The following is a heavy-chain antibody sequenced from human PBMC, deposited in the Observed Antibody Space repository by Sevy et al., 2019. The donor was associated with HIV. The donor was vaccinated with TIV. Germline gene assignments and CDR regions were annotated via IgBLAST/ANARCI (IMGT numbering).Heavy chain of an antibody. Sequence: GGSLRLSCAASGFSFSNYEMNWVRQAPGKGLEWVSYITGSGSTIYYADSMKGRFTISRDNAKNSLYLQMNSLRAEDTAVYYCAREGGSYYADPFDIWGQGTMVTVSS. CDR3: AREGGSYYADPFDI. V-gene: IGHV3-48*03. D-gene: IGHD1-26*01. CDR1: GFSFSNYE. CDR2: ITGSGSTI. J-gene: IGHJ3*02.